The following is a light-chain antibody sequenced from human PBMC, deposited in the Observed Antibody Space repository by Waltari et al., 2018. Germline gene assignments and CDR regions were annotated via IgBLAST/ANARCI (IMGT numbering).Light chain of an antibody. Sequence: QTVVTQEPSLSVSPGGTVTLTCALSSGSLSTTSYATWYQQTPGQAPRTLVYKANARSSWVPDRFSGSILGKTAALTITGAQADDESDYYCALYMGSGIWVFGGGTRLTVL. J-gene: IGLJ3*02. V-gene: IGLV8-61*01. CDR3: ALYMGSGIWV. CDR1: SGSLSTTSY. CDR2: KAN.